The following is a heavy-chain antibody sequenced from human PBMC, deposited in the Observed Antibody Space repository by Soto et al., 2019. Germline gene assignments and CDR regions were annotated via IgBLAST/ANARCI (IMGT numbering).Heavy chain of an antibody. CDR1: GFTFSSYA. CDR3: GRDPNGDYVGAFDL. Sequence: GGFLRLSCAASGFTFSSYAMSWVRQAPGKGPEWVSGTSSSGGSTYYADSVKGRFTISRDNFKNTLYLQMNSLRAEDTALYYCGRDPNGDYVGAFDLWGQGTLVTVSS. D-gene: IGHD4-17*01. V-gene: IGHV3-23*01. J-gene: IGHJ3*01. CDR2: TSSSGGST.